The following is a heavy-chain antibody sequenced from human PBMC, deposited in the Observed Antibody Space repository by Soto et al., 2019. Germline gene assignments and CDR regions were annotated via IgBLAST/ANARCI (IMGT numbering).Heavy chain of an antibody. CDR2: ISAYNGDT. Sequence: ASVKVSCKTSGYTFSNYGISWVRQAPGHGLEWLGWISAYNGDTDYEQYFKGRVTMTTDTSTSTAYMELRSLRYDDTAVYYCARSYSKYFAPCEADYWGQ. V-gene: IGHV1-18*01. CDR1: GYTFSNYG. CDR3: ARSYSKYFAPCEADY. D-gene: IGHD2-15*01. J-gene: IGHJ4*02.